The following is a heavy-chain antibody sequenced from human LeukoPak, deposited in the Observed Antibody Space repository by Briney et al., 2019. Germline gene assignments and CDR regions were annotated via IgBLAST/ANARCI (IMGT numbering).Heavy chain of an antibody. Sequence: PSETLSLTCTVSGGSISSYYWSWIRQPPGKGLEWIGYIYYSGSTNYNPSLKSRVTISVDTSKNQFSLKLSSVTAADTAVYYCARESSDTAIVRSYNWFDPWGQGTLVTVSS. V-gene: IGHV4-59*01. CDR1: GGSISSYY. CDR2: IYYSGST. D-gene: IGHD5-18*01. J-gene: IGHJ5*02. CDR3: ARESSDTAIVRSYNWFDP.